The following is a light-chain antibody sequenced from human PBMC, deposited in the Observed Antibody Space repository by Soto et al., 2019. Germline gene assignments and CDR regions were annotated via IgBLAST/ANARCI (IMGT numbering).Light chain of an antibody. CDR1: QSISNY. CDR3: QQSYGTPLT. CDR2: AAS. J-gene: IGKJ4*01. V-gene: IGKV1-39*01. Sequence: DMEMTQSPSSLSASVGDIVTITCRASQSISNYLNWYQHKPGKVPTLLIYAASSLQSGVSTRFSGSGYGTDFTHTINSLQPEEFATYYCQQSYGTPLTFGGGTKIEIK.